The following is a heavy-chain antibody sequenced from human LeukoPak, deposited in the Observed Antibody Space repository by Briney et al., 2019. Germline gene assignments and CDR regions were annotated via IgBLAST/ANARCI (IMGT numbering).Heavy chain of an antibody. Sequence: PSETLSLTCTVSGVSISSYYWSWIRQAPGKGLEWIGYIYYSGSTNYNPSLKSRVTISVDTSKNQFSLKVTSVTAADTAVYYCARRAYDGSANCYFDYWGQGTLVTVSS. D-gene: IGHD3-10*01. CDR2: IYYSGST. V-gene: IGHV4-59*08. J-gene: IGHJ4*02. CDR1: GVSISSYY. CDR3: ARRAYDGSANCYFDY.